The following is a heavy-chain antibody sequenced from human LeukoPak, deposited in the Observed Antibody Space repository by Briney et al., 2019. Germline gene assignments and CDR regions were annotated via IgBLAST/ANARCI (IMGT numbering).Heavy chain of an antibody. Sequence: SETLSLTCAVSGGSISSSIYYWGWIRQPPGKGLEWIGSIYYSGSTYYNPSLKSRVTISVDTSKNQFSLKLSSLTAADTAVYYCAREPYYDFWSGYADYWGQGTLVTVSS. J-gene: IGHJ4*02. V-gene: IGHV4-39*07. CDR1: GGSISSSIYY. CDR2: IYYSGST. CDR3: AREPYYDFWSGYADY. D-gene: IGHD3-3*01.